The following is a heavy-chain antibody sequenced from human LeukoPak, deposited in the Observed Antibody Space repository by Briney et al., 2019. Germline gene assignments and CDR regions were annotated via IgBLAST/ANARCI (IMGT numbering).Heavy chain of an antibody. J-gene: IGHJ4*02. CDR3: ARGGKVVTGLDS. Sequence: GGSLRVSSAASGFSFSTYWMRWVRQAPGEGLVWVSNINDSGSSTKYADAVKGRVTVSRDNAKNTLYLQMKNLRAEDTAVYYCARGGKVVTGLDSWGQGALVTVFS. CDR1: GFSFSTYW. D-gene: IGHD2-21*02. V-gene: IGHV3-74*03. CDR2: INDSGSST.